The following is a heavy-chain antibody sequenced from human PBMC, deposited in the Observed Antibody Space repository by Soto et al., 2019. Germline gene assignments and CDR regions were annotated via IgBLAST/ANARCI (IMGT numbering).Heavy chain of an antibody. CDR2: MYYSGST. Sequence: PSETLSLTCTVSGGSISSYYWSWIRQPPGKGLEWIGYMYYSGSTSYNPSLKSRLTISEDSSKNQFSLKLSSVTAADTAVYYCARMKGGYSYGSAFDIWGQGTMVTVSS. V-gene: IGHV4-59*01. D-gene: IGHD5-18*01. CDR3: ARMKGGYSYGSAFDI. J-gene: IGHJ3*02. CDR1: GGSISSYY.